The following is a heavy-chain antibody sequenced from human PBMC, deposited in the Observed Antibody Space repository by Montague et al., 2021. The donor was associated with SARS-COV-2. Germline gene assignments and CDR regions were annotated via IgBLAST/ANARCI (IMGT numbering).Heavy chain of an antibody. Sequence: SLRLSCAASGFTFSSYSMHWVRQSPGKGLEWVALISYDGSYKYYADSGKGRFTISRDNSKNILYLQMNSLRGEDTAVYYCAKQTGAQTSYYYYGMDVWGQGTTVTVSS. CDR1: GFTFSSYS. CDR2: ISYDGSYK. J-gene: IGHJ6*02. D-gene: IGHD1-14*01. CDR3: AKQTGAQTSYYYYGMDV. V-gene: IGHV3-30*18.